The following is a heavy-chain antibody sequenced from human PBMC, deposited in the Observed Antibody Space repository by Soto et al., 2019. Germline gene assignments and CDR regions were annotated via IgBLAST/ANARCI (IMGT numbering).Heavy chain of an antibody. CDR1: GFTVSSNY. V-gene: IGHV3-66*02. CDR2: IYSGGAT. CDR3: AKEAPYCSGGSCFDY. J-gene: IGHJ4*02. D-gene: IGHD2-15*01. Sequence: PGGSLRLSCAASGFTVSSNYMSWVRQAPGKGLEWVSVIYSGGATYYADSVKGRFTISRDNSKNTLYLQMNSLRAEDTAVYYCAKEAPYCSGGSCFDYWGQGTLVTVSS.